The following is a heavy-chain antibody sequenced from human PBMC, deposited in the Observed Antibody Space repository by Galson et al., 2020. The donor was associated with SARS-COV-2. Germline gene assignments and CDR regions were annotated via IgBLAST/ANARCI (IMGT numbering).Heavy chain of an antibody. CDR3: ARGPSTEILVYYMDV. CDR1: GFTFSSYA. V-gene: IGHV3-30*01. J-gene: IGHJ6*03. D-gene: IGHD4-17*01. CDR2: ISYDGSNK. Sequence: GGSLRLSCTASGFTFSSYAMHWVRQAPGKGLEWVTIISYDGSNKYYADSVKGRFTISRDNSKNTLFLQMNSLRTEDTAVYYCARGPSTEILVYYMDVWCKGTTVTVSS.